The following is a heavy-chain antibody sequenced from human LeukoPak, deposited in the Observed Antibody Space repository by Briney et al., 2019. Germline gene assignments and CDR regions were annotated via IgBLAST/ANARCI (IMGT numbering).Heavy chain of an antibody. CDR2: IYYSGNT. J-gene: IGHJ2*01. CDR1: GGSINSYY. CDR3: ARDRDSSGLRDFDL. V-gene: IGHV4-59*01. D-gene: IGHD3-22*01. Sequence: PSETLSLTCTVSGGSINSYYWSWIRQPPGKGLEWIGYIYYSGNTNYNPSLKSRVSISIDTSKNQLSLQLSSVTAADTAVYYCARDRDSSGLRDFDLWGRGTLVPVSA.